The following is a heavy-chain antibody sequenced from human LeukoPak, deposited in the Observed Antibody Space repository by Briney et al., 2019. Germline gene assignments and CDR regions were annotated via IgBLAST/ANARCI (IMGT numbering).Heavy chain of an antibody. V-gene: IGHV5-51*01. CDR2: IYHGDSDT. D-gene: IGHD2-2*01. J-gene: IGHJ3*02. Sequence: GESLKISCKGSGYSFTSYWIGWVRQMPGKGLEWMGIIYHGDSDTRYSPSFQGQVTISADKSISTAYLQWSSLKASDTAMYYCASRRYCSSTSCYRSAFDIWGQGTMVTVSS. CDR1: GYSFTSYW. CDR3: ASRRYCSSTSCYRSAFDI.